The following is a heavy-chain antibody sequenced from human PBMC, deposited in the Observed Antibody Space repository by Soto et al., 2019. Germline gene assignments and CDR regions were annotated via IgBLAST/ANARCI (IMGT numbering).Heavy chain of an antibody. V-gene: IGHV1-69*06. CDR3: AREPLMYNWNYGAGGY. D-gene: IGHD1-7*01. CDR2: IIPIFGTA. Sequence: QVQLVQSGAEVKKPGSSVKVSCKASGGTFSSYAISWVRQAPGQGLEWMGGIIPIFGTANYAQKFQGRVTITADKSTRTAYMELSSLRSEDTAVYYCAREPLMYNWNYGAGGYWGQGTLVTVSS. J-gene: IGHJ4*02. CDR1: GGTFSSYA.